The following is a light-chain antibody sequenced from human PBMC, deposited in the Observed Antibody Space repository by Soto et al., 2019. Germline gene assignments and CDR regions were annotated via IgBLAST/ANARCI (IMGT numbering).Light chain of an antibody. J-gene: IGKJ1*01. CDR2: AAS. CDR3: HQTYGKHRT. Sequence: LSPAPLSASVGDRVTITCRASQSISSWLAWYQQKLGKAPKLLIYAASSLQSGVPSRFSGSGSGTDFTLSINSLQPEDFATYYCHQTYGKHRTFGQGTKVDI. CDR1: QSISSW. V-gene: IGKV1-39*01.